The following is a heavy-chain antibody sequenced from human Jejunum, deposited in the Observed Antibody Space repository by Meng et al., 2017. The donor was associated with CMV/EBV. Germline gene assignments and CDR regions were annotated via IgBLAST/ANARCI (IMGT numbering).Heavy chain of an antibody. CDR2: ISNDGSGT. CDR1: GFTLSSYW. J-gene: IGHJ4*02. D-gene: IGHD1-26*01. CDR3: ARGWGSGSYGLGY. V-gene: IGHV3-74*01. Sequence: DSGFTLSSYWMHWVRQGPGKGLVWVSRISNDGSGTRYADAVKGRLTISRDNAKNTLYLQIDSLRVDDTAVYFCARGWGSGSYGLGYWGQGTLVTVSS.